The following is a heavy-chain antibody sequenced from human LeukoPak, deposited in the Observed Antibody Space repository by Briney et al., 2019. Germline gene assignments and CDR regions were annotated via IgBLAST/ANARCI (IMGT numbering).Heavy chain of an antibody. V-gene: IGHV3-23*01. CDR1: GFTFSSYA. CDR3: AKDYYDVLTGQPLSFDS. J-gene: IGHJ4*02. Sequence: GGSLRLSCGASGFTFSSYAMSWVRQAPGKGLEWVSAIIGGGGSAYYADSVKGRFTISRDNSKNTLYLQMNSLRAEGTAIYYCAKDYYDVLTGQPLSFDSWGQGILVTVSS. CDR2: IIGGGGSA. D-gene: IGHD3-9*01.